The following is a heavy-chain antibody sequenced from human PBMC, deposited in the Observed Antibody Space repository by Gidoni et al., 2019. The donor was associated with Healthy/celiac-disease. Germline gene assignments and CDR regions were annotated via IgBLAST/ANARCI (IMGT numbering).Heavy chain of an antibody. J-gene: IGHJ6*02. Sequence: QVQLQESGPGLVKPSQTLSLTCTVSGGSLSSGGYYWSWIRQHPGKGLEWIGYIYYSGSTYYNPSLKSRVTISVDTSKNQFSLKLSSVTAADTAVYYCARGGIVVVPATIYGMDVWGQGTTVTVSS. V-gene: IGHV4-31*03. CDR2: IYYSGST. CDR3: ARGGIVVVPATIYGMDV. D-gene: IGHD2-2*01. CDR1: GGSLSSGGYY.